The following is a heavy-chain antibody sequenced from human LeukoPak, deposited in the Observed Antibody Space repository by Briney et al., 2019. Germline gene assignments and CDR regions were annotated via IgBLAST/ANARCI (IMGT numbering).Heavy chain of an antibody. CDR2: IYTSGST. Sequence: LETLSLTCTVSGVSISSYYWSWIRQPAGKGLECIGRIYTSGSTNYNPSLKSRVTMSVDTSKNQFSLKLSSVTAADTAVYYCARGMIAARKGSWFDPWGQGTLVTVSS. V-gene: IGHV4-4*07. CDR1: GVSISSYY. D-gene: IGHD6-6*01. CDR3: ARGMIAARKGSWFDP. J-gene: IGHJ5*02.